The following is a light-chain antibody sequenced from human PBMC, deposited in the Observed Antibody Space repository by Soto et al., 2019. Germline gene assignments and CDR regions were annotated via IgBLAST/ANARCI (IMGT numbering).Light chain of an antibody. J-gene: IGKJ1*01. Sequence: EIVLTQSPGTLSLSPGERATLSCRASQSVASRNLAWYQQKSGQAPRLLIYGAYSRAIHTQDRFSGSGSGTDFTLTIRGLEPEDFAVYYCQHFGNSLWTFGQGTKVDIK. CDR1: QSVASRN. V-gene: IGKV3-20*01. CDR3: QHFGNSLWT. CDR2: GAY.